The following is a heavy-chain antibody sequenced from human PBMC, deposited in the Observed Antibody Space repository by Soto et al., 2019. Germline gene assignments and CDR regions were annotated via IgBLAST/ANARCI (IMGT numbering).Heavy chain of an antibody. CDR1: GFTFSSYS. CDR3: ARVSPVEDGMYV. Sequence: EVQLVESGGGLVKPGGSLRLSCAASGFTFSSYSMNWVRQAPGKGLEWVSSISSSSSYIYYADSVKGRFTISRDNAKNSLYLQMNSLRAEDTAVYYCARVSPVEDGMYVWGQGTTVTVSS. CDR2: ISSSSSYI. J-gene: IGHJ6*02. V-gene: IGHV3-21*01.